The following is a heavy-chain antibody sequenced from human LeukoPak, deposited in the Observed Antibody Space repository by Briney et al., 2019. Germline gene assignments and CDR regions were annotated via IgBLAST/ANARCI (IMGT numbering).Heavy chain of an antibody. D-gene: IGHD3-3*01. CDR1: GGSISSYY. Sequence: SETLSLTCTVSGGSISSYYWSWIRQPPGKGLEWIGYIYYSGSTNYNPSLKSRVTISVDTSKNQFSLKLSSVTAADTAVYYCASEYDFWSGYYYYYYMDVWGRGTTVTVSS. V-gene: IGHV4-59*01. CDR3: ASEYDFWSGYYYYYYMDV. CDR2: IYYSGST. J-gene: IGHJ6*03.